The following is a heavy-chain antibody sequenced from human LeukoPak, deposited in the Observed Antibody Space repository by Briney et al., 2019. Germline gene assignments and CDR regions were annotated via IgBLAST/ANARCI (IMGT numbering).Heavy chain of an antibody. Sequence: KPSETLSLTCTVSGGSISSSTYYWGWIRQPPGKGLEWIGYIYYSGSTYYNPSLKSRVTISVDTSKNQFSLKLTSVTAADTAVYYCARDVLLSRSSWSYWYFDLWGRGTLVTVSS. D-gene: IGHD6-13*01. V-gene: IGHV4-30-4*08. CDR3: ARDVLLSRSSWSYWYFDL. CDR2: IYYSGST. CDR1: GGSISSSTYY. J-gene: IGHJ2*01.